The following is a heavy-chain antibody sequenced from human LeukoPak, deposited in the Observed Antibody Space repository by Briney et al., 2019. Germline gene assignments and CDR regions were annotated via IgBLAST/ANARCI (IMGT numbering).Heavy chain of an antibody. V-gene: IGHV4-39*01. D-gene: IGHD1-26*01. Sequence: SETLSLTCTVSGGSISSSSYYWGWIRQPPGKGLEWIGSIYYSGSTYYNPSLKSRVTISVDTSKNQFSLKLSSVTAADKAVYYCASWNYSGSDYWGQGTLVTVSS. CDR2: IYYSGST. J-gene: IGHJ4*02. CDR1: GGSISSSSYY. CDR3: ASWNYSGSDY.